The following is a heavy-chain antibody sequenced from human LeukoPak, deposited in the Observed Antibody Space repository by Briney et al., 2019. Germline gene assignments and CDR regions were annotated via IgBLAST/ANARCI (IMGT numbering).Heavy chain of an antibody. CDR1: GFTFSSYG. V-gene: IGHV3-30*02. J-gene: IGHJ4*02. D-gene: IGHD2-15*01. CDR3: AKVSSAGSGGFRY. Sequence: GGSLRLSCAASGFTFSSYGMHWVRQAPGKGLEWVAFIRYDGSNKYYADSVKSRFTISRDNSKNTLYLQMNSLRAEDTAVYYCAKVSSAGSGGFRYWGQGTLVTVSS. CDR2: IRYDGSNK.